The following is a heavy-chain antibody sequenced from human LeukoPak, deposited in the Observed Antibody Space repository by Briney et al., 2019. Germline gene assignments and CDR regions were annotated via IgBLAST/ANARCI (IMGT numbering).Heavy chain of an antibody. CDR3: ARVACSGGSCLDY. J-gene: IGHJ4*02. V-gene: IGHV3-30*02. D-gene: IGHD2-15*01. Sequence: GGSLRLSCAASGFTFSSYSMNWVRQAPGKGLEWVAYIQYDGSNEQYADSVKGRFSISRDSSKNILYLQMNSLRAEDTAVYYCARVACSGGSCLDYWGQGTLVTVSS. CDR2: IQYDGSNE. CDR1: GFTFSSYS.